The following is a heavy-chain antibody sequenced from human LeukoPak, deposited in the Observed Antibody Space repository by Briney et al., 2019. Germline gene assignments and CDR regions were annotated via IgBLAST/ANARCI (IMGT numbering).Heavy chain of an antibody. D-gene: IGHD3-22*01. CDR3: ARDMGWYYYDSSGYGGYFDY. CDR1: GGSIRSSYYY. Sequence: SETLSLTCTVSGGSIRSSYYYWGWIRQPPGKGLEWIGSIYDSGSTYYNPSLKSRVTISVDTSKNQFSLKLSSVTAADTAVYYCARDMGWYYYDSSGYGGYFDYWGQGTLVTVSS. J-gene: IGHJ4*02. V-gene: IGHV4-39*07. CDR2: IYDSGST.